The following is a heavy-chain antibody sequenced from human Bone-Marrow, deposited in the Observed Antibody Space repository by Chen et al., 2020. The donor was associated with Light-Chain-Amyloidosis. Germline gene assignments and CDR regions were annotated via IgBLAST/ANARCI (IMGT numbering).Heavy chain of an antibody. D-gene: IGHD3-16*01. J-gene: IGHJ6*03. V-gene: IGHV3-23*04. CDR2: IGGSGVNT. CDR1: GLICSNDA. Sequence: EVKLVESGGNLVQPGGSLRLPRVGSGLICSNDAMNWVRQARGKGLEWVSAIGGSGVNTYYADSVKGRFTISRDNSKNTLYLQISSLRAEDTAVYYCARVWGIVTHSGYMDVWGKGTTVTVSS. CDR3: ARVWGIVTHSGYMDV.